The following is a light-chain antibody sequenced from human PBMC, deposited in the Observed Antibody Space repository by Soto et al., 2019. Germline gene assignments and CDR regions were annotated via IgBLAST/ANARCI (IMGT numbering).Light chain of an antibody. CDR3: QQYNSYSRT. CDR1: QNINSW. Sequence: DLHMTQSPSTLSAYVGDSLTSTCRASQNINSWLAWYQQKTGKAPXLLIYDASSLESGVPSRFSGSGSGTEFTLTISSLQPDDFATYYCQQYNSYSRTFGQGTRWIS. V-gene: IGKV1-5*01. CDR2: DAS. J-gene: IGKJ1*01.